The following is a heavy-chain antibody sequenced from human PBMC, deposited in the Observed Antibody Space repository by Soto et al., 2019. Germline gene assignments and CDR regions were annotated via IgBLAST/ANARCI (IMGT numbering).Heavy chain of an antibody. Sequence: VHLLESGGALVQPGGSLRLSCVASGFTFRSFHMSWVRQAPGRGLEWVSGISDSGARTDYADSVKGRFTISRDNSKSTLYLQMNALRSEDTAVYFCAKRELDDNWGQGMLVTVSS. CDR2: ISDSGART. CDR1: GFTFRSFH. D-gene: IGHD1-7*01. CDR3: AKRELDDN. J-gene: IGHJ4*02. V-gene: IGHV3-23*01.